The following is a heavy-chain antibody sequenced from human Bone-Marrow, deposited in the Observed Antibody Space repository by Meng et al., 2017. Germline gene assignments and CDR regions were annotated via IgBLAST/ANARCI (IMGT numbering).Heavy chain of an antibody. CDR1: AYTFSSYD. J-gene: IGHJ4*02. CDR2: MNPKSGNT. CDR3: ARARGDGSGSYYPPNFDS. D-gene: IGHD3-10*01. V-gene: IGHV1-8*01. Sequence: ASVKVSCKASAYTFSSYDINWVRHTTGQGLVWMGWMNPKSGNTGYAQKFQGRVTMTRNTSISTAYMELISLRSEDTAVYYCARARGDGSGSYYPPNFDSWGQGTLVTVSS.